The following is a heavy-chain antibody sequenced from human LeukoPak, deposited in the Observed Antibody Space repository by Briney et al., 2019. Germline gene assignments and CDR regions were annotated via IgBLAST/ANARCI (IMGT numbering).Heavy chain of an antibody. CDR3: AKDRFFRSSWYYFDY. D-gene: IGHD6-13*01. CDR2: IRYDGSNK. Sequence: GGSLRLSCAASGFTFSSYGMHWVRQAPGKGLEWVAFIRYDGSNKYYADSVKGRFTISRDNSKNTLYLQMDSLRAEDTAVYYCAKDRFFRSSWYYFDYWGQGTLVPVSS. V-gene: IGHV3-30*02. CDR1: GFTFSSYG. J-gene: IGHJ4*02.